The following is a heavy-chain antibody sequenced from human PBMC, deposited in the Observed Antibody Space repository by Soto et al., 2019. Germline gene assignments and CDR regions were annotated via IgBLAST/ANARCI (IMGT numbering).Heavy chain of an antibody. D-gene: IGHD6-19*01. Sequence: QITLKESGPTLVKPTQTLTLTCTFSGFSLSTSGVGVAWIRQPPGKALEWLALIYWDDDKRYSPSLKSRLTITKDTSKNQVVLTMTNTDPVDTATYYCARDSSGWYGFDYWGQGTLVTVSS. V-gene: IGHV2-5*02. J-gene: IGHJ4*02. CDR2: IYWDDDK. CDR1: GFSLSTSGVG. CDR3: ARDSSGWYGFDY.